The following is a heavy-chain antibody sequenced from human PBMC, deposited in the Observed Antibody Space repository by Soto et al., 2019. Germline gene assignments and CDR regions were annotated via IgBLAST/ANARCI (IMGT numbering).Heavy chain of an antibody. Sequence: SETLSLTCPVSGDSIRSGDYYWSWIRQHPVKGLAWIGYVYYSGGTYYNPSLEGRLTISLDTSKNQFSLKLTSATAADTAVYYCARDLSPWGQGTLVTVSS. CDR2: VYYSGGT. V-gene: IGHV4-31*03. CDR3: ARDLSP. CDR1: GDSIRSGDYY. J-gene: IGHJ5*02.